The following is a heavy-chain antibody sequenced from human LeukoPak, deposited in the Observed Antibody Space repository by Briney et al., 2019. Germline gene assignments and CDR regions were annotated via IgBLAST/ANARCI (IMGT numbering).Heavy chain of an antibody. CDR2: NNTNTGNP. D-gene: IGHD3-22*01. CDR3: ARANYYDVSGYVTYFDS. J-gene: IGHJ4*02. V-gene: IGHV7-4-1*02. CDR1: GYTFTTYA. Sequence: ASVKVSCKASGYTFTTYAMSWVRQAPGQGLEWMGWNNTNTGNPTYAQGFTGRFVFSLDTSVSTAYVQISSLKAEDTAVYYCARANYYDVSGYVTYFDSWGQGTLVTVPS.